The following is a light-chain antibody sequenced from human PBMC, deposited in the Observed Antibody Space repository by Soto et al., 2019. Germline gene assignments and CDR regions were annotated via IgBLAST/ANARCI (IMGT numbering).Light chain of an antibody. Sequence: DIQMTQSPSSLSASVGDRVTISCRASQDISNYLAWYQQRPGKVPELLIYDASILQSGFPSRFSGSGSGTDFTLTISSLQPEDVATYYCQEYNSVFFIFGPGTKVDIK. J-gene: IGKJ3*01. CDR3: QEYNSVFFI. CDR2: DAS. V-gene: IGKV1-27*01. CDR1: QDISNY.